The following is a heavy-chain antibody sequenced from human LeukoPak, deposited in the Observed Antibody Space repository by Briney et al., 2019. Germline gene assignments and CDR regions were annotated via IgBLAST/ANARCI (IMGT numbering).Heavy chain of an antibody. CDR3: AKVQLYVGNYYDSSGTGDY. Sequence: GGSLRLSCAASGFTFSSYAMSWVRQAPGKGLERVSAISGSGGSTYYADSVKGRFTISRDNSKNTLYLQMNSLRAEDTAVYYCAKVQLYVGNYYDSSGTGDYWGQGTLVTVPS. D-gene: IGHD3-22*01. J-gene: IGHJ4*02. CDR2: ISGSGGST. V-gene: IGHV3-23*01. CDR1: GFTFSSYA.